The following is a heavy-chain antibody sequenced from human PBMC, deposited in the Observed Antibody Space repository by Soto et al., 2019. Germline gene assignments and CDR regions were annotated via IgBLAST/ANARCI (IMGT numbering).Heavy chain of an antibody. V-gene: IGHV3-23*01. J-gene: IGHJ3*02. CDR2: ISGSGGST. D-gene: IGHD1-26*01. CDR1: GFTFSSYA. CDR3: AKRWEDAFYI. Sequence: EVQLLESGGGLVQPGGSLRLSCAASGFTFSSYAMSWVRQAPGKGLEWVSAISGSGGSTYYADSVKGRFTISRDNSKNPLYLHMNSRRAEDTSVYYCAKRWEDAFYIWGQGTMVTVSS.